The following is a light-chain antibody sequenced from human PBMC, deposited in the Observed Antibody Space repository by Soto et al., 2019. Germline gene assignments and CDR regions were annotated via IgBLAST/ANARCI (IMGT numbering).Light chain of an antibody. Sequence: DIQMTQSPSSLSASVGDRVTITCRASQSTGRYLNWYQQKPGKAPELLISAASNLQSGVPSRFSGSGSGTDFSLSISSLQREDFATYYCQRSYSTPLTFGGGTKVEI. J-gene: IGKJ4*01. CDR1: QSTGRY. CDR3: QRSYSTPLT. V-gene: IGKV1-39*01. CDR2: AAS.